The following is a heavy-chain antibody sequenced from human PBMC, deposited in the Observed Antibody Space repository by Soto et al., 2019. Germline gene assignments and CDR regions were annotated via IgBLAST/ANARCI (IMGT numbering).Heavy chain of an antibody. V-gene: IGHV1-69*13. J-gene: IGHJ4*02. Sequence: SVKVSCKASGGTFSSYAISWVRQAPGQGLEWMGGIIPIFGTANYAQKFQGRVTITADESTSTAYMELSSLRSEDTAVYYCARANRAGYYDILTGYYSDGYWGQG. CDR3: ARANRAGYYDILTGYYSDGY. CDR2: IIPIFGTA. D-gene: IGHD3-9*01. CDR1: GGTFSSYA.